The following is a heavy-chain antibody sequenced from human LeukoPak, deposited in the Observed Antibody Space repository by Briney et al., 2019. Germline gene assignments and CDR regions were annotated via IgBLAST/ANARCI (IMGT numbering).Heavy chain of an antibody. D-gene: IGHD3-10*02. CDR1: GFTFSSYS. CDR3: ARDPAVGHVYWYFDL. Sequence: PGGSLRLSCAASGFTFSSYSMNWVRQAPGKGLEWVSSISSSSSYIYYADSVKGRFTISRDNARNSTYLQMNSLRVEDTAVYYCARDPAVGHVYWYFDLWGRGTLVTVSS. CDR2: ISSSSSYI. J-gene: IGHJ2*01. V-gene: IGHV3-21*01.